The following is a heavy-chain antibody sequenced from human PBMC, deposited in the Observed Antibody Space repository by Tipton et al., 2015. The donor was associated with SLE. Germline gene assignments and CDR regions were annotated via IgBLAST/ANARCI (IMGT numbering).Heavy chain of an antibody. V-gene: IGHV4-34*01. CDR3: ARGGHYAWFGP. CDR1: GGSFNGHY. D-gene: IGHD3-3*01. CDR2: FNHGGGT. Sequence: TLSLTCAVYGGSFNGHYWSWIRQPPGKGLEWIGEFNHGGGTNYNPSLKSRVTMSVDTSKNHFSLKVNSVTAADTAVYYCARGGHYAWFGPWGQGFLVSVSS. J-gene: IGHJ5*02.